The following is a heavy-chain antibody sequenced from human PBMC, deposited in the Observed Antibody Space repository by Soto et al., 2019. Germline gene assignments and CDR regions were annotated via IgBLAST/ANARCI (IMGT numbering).Heavy chain of an antibody. CDR2: INHSGST. CDR1: GGSFSGYY. J-gene: IGHJ5*02. D-gene: IGHD2-15*01. V-gene: IGHV4-34*01. Sequence: PSETLSLTCAVYGGSFSGYYWSWIRQPPGKGLEWIGEINHSGSTNYNPSLKSRVTISVDTSKNHFSLKLSSVTAADTAVYYCMAYCSGGSCHPSANWFDPWGQGTLVTVSS. CDR3: MAYCSGGSCHPSANWFDP.